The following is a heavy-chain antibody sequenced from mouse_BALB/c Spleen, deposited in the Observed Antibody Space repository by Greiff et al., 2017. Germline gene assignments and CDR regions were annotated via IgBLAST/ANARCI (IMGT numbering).Heavy chain of an antibody. D-gene: IGHD4-1*01. V-gene: IGHV1-54*01. CDR1: GYAFTNYL. Sequence: QVQLQQSGAELVRPGTSVKVSCKASGYAFTNYLIEWVKQRPGQGLEWIGVINPGSGGTNYNEKFKGKATLTADKSSSTAYMQLSSLTSDDSAVYFCARSGRAWFAYWGQGTLVTVS. J-gene: IGHJ3*01. CDR2: INPGSGGT. CDR3: ARSGRAWFAY.